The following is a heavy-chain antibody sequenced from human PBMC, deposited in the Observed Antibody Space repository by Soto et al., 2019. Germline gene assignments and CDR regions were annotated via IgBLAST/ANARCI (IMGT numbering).Heavy chain of an antibody. D-gene: IGHD2-21*02. Sequence: QVQLQQWGAGLLKPSETLSLTCAVYGGSFSGYYWSWIRQPPGKGLEWIGEINHSGSTNYNPSLKSRVPISVDTSKNQFSLKLSSVTAADTAVYYCAGTIVVVTAITIDYWGQGTLVTVSS. V-gene: IGHV4-34*01. CDR2: INHSGST. J-gene: IGHJ4*02. CDR1: GGSFSGYY. CDR3: AGTIVVVTAITIDY.